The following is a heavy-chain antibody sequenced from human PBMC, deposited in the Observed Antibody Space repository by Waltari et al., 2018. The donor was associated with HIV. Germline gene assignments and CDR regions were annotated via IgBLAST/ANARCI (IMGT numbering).Heavy chain of an antibody. Sequence: EVQLVESGGGLVQPGGSLRLACEASGFTFSNYWMRWVRQAPGKGLEWVANIKEDGSEKYYVDSVKGRFTISRDNAKNSLYLQMNSLRAEDTAVYYCARVREYRTTHGAFDIWGQGTMVTVSS. CDR3: ARVREYRTTHGAFDI. J-gene: IGHJ3*02. V-gene: IGHV3-7*01. D-gene: IGHD6-6*01. CDR1: GFTFSNYW. CDR2: IKEDGSEK.